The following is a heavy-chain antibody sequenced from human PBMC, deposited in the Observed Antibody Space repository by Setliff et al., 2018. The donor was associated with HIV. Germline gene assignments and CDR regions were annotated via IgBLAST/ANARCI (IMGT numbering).Heavy chain of an antibody. Sequence: PSETLSLTCTVSGGSISSYYWSWIRQPPGKGLEWIGYIFASGSSLYNPSLQSRVSISIDTSKNQFSLKLNSVTAADTAVYYCARRIDNSGSFPDKNWLDTWGQGSLVTVSS. D-gene: IGHD3-10*01. CDR2: IFASGSS. CDR3: ARRIDNSGSFPDKNWLDT. V-gene: IGHV4-4*09. CDR1: GGSISSYY. J-gene: IGHJ5*02.